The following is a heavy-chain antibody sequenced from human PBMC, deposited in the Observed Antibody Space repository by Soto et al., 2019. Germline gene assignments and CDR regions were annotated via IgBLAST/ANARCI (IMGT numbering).Heavy chain of an antibody. CDR1: GGTFSSYA. V-gene: IGHV1-69*01. J-gene: IGHJ6*02. Sequence: QVQLVQSGAEVKKPGSSVKVSCKASGGTFSSYAISWVRQAPGQGLEWMGGIIPIFGTANYAQKFQGRVTITADESTSTAYMELSSLRSEDTAVYYCATEHLWLQRYYYGMDVWGQGTTVTVSS. CDR3: ATEHLWLQRYYYGMDV. CDR2: IIPIFGTA. D-gene: IGHD5-18*01.